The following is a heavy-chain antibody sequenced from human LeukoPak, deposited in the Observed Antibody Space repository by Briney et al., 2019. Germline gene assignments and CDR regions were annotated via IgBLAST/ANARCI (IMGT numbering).Heavy chain of an antibody. J-gene: IGHJ4*02. V-gene: IGHV3-30-3*01. CDR1: GFTFSNYA. CDR2: VSHDGIQT. Sequence: PGGSLRLSRAASGFTFSNYAMHWVRQGLVKGLESMAVVSHDGIQTYYADSVKGRFTISRDNSKSTLFLQMNSLRAEDTAVYYCARDGGGGYNQIDFWGQGTLVTISS. D-gene: IGHD5-24*01. CDR3: ARDGGGGYNQIDF.